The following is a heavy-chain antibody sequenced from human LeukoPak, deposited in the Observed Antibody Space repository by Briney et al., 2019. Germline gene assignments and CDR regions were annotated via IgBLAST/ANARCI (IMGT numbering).Heavy chain of an antibody. D-gene: IGHD3-16*01. CDR1: GFTFSSYA. V-gene: IGHV3-7*03. CDR2: INHNGNVN. J-gene: IGHJ6*02. Sequence: PGGSLRLSCAASGFTFSSYAMNWARQAPGKGLEWVVSINHNGNVNYYVDSVKGRFTISRDNAKNSLYLQMSNLRAEDTAVYFCARGGGLDVWGQGATVTVSS. CDR3: ARGGGLDV.